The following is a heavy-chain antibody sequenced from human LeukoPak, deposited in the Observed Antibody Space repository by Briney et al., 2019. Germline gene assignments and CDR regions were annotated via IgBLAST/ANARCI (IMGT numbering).Heavy chain of an antibody. CDR1: GFIFSSHA. Sequence: GGSLRLSCAASGFIFSSHAMSWVRQAPGKGLEWVSTITARSGADYTDSVKGRFVISRDNSKNTLFLQMSSLRAEDTAVYYCARSSYSSSSSVWGQGTMVTVSS. CDR3: ARSSYSSSSSV. CDR2: ITARSGA. J-gene: IGHJ3*01. D-gene: IGHD6-6*01. V-gene: IGHV3-23*01.